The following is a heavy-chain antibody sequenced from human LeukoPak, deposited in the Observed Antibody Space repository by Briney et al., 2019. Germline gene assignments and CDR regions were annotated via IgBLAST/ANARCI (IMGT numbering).Heavy chain of an antibody. Sequence: GGSLRLSCAASGFTFSGYWMSWVRQAPGKGLEWEANINVDGSEKYYVDSLKGRFTISRDNAKNSLYLQMNSLRAEDTAVYYCARGGAVKLDYWGQGTLVTVSS. CDR3: ARGGAVKLDY. D-gene: IGHD1-26*01. J-gene: IGHJ4*02. CDR2: INVDGSEK. CDR1: GFTFSGYW. V-gene: IGHV3-7*05.